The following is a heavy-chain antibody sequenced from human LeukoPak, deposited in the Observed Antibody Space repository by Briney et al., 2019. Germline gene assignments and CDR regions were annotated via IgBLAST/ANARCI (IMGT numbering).Heavy chain of an antibody. Sequence: ASMKVSCKASGYTFTGYYMQWVRQAPGQGLEWMGCSNPNSGGTNDAQKFQGRVTMTRDPSVSPADLELSRLRSDDTAVYYCAKISGYVWGSYRQYTWYDPWGQGTLVTVAS. CDR2: SNPNSGGT. CDR3: AKISGYVWGSYRQYTWYDP. V-gene: IGHV1-2*02. D-gene: IGHD3-16*02. J-gene: IGHJ5*02. CDR1: GYTFTGYY.